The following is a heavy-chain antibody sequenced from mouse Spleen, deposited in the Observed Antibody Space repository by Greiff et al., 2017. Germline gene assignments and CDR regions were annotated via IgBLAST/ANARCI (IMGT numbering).Heavy chain of an antibody. CDR2: ISSGSSTI. CDR3: ANGLWFAY. D-gene: IGHD2-4*01. Sequence: EVKLMESGGGLVKPGGSLKLSCAASGFTFSDYGMHWVRQAPEKGLEWVAYISSGSSTIYYADTVKGRFTISRDNAKNTLFLQMTSLRSEDTAMYYCANGLWFAYWGQGTLVTVSA. CDR1: GFTFSDYG. J-gene: IGHJ3*01. V-gene: IGHV5-17*01.